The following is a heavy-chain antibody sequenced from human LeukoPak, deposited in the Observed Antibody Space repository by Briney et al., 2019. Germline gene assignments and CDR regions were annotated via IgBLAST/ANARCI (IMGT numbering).Heavy chain of an antibody. V-gene: IGHV3-23*01. Sequence: GGSLRLSCAASGFTFSSYGMSWVRQTQGTGLEWVSSSSGSGDCTYYADSVKGRFTISRDNSKNSLYLQMNSLRVEDTAVYYCATSFRSGLSSFDALDFWGQGTMVTVSS. J-gene: IGHJ3*01. D-gene: IGHD3-3*01. CDR3: ATSFRSGLSSFDALDF. CDR1: GFTFSSYG. CDR2: SSGSGDCT.